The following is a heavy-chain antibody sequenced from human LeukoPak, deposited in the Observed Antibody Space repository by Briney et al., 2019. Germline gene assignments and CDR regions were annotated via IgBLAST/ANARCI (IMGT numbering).Heavy chain of an antibody. J-gene: IGHJ4*02. D-gene: IGHD3-22*01. V-gene: IGHV4-59*11. Sequence: KPSETLSLTCSVSGGPIRSHYWSWIRQPPGKGLEWIGYIYYSGSTNYNPSLKSRVTISVDTSKNQFSLKLSSVTAVEATTVSYARVRGDYESSGYYGYFDYWGQGALVTVSS. CDR1: GGPIRSHY. CDR2: IYYSGST. CDR3: RVRGDYESSGYYGYFDY.